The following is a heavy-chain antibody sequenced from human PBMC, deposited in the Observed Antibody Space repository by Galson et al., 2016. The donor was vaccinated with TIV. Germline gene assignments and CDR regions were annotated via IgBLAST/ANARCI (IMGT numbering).Heavy chain of an antibody. CDR3: ARQIGGGNCF. D-gene: IGHD2-21*01. V-gene: IGHV3-7*01. CDR2: INQDESKK. J-gene: IGHJ4*02. Sequence: SLRLSCAASGFTLSTYWMSWVRQAPGKGLEWVANINQDESKKYYVDSVMGRFTISRDNAKNSLYLQMNSLRAEDTAVYYCARQIGGGNCFWGQGTLVTVSS. CDR1: GFTLSTYW.